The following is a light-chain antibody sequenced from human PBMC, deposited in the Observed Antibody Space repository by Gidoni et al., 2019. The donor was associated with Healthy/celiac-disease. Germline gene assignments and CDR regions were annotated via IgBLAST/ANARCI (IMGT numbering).Light chain of an antibody. Sequence: VSGAPGQRVTISCTGSSSNIGAGYDVHWYQQRPGTAPKLLIYGNSNRPSGVPDRFSGSKSGTSASLAITGLQAEDEADYYCQSYDSSLSGYVFGTGTKVTVL. V-gene: IGLV1-40*01. CDR2: GNS. J-gene: IGLJ1*01. CDR3: QSYDSSLSGYV. CDR1: SSNIGAGYD.